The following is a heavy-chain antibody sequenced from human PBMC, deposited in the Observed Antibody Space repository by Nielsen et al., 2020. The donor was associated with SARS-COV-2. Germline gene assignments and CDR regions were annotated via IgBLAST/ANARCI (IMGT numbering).Heavy chain of an antibody. D-gene: IGHD6-25*01. CDR1: GGSISSGGYY. CDR3: AGFAASPGCIDY. Sequence: SETLSLTCTVSGGSISSGGYYWSWIRQHPGKGLEWIGYIYYSGSTYYNPSLKSRVTISVDTSKNQFSLKLCSVTAADTAVYSCAGFAASPGCIDYWGQGTLVTVSS. V-gene: IGHV4-31*03. J-gene: IGHJ4*02. CDR2: IYYSGST.